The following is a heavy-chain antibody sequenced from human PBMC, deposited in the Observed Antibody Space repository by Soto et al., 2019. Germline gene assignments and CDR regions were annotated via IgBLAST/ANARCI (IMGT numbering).Heavy chain of an antibody. J-gene: IGHJ5*02. D-gene: IGHD4-17*01. CDR3: ASRDSDYGGNWFDP. V-gene: IGHV1-69*13. CDR2: IIPIFGTA. CDR1: GGTFSSYA. Sequence: ASVKVSCKASGGTFSSYAISWVRQAPGQGLEWMGGIIPIFGTANYAQKFQGRVTITADESTSTAYMELSSLRSEDTAVYYCASRDSDYGGNWFDPWGQGTLVTVSS.